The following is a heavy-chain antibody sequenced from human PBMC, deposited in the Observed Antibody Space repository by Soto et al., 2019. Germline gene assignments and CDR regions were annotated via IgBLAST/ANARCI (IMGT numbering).Heavy chain of an antibody. V-gene: IGHV3-23*01. CDR2: ISGSGGST. CDR1: GFTFSSYA. J-gene: IGHJ4*02. D-gene: IGHD6-19*01. Sequence: EVQLLESGGGLVQPGGSLRLSCAASGFTFSSYAMSWVRQAPGKGLEWVSAISGSGGSTYYADSVKGRFTISRDNSKNTLYLQMNSLRAEDTAVYYCAKDKIIAVAGGPLWYFDYWGQGTLVTVSS. CDR3: AKDKIIAVAGGPLWYFDY.